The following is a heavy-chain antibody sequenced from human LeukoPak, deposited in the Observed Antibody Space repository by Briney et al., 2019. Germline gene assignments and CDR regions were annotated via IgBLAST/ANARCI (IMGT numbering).Heavy chain of an antibody. CDR3: AKTGSSGWSEGLPLDY. J-gene: IGHJ4*02. Sequence: GGSLRLSCAASGLTITNYWMHWVRQAPGKGLVWVSRINSDGSSTSYADSVKGRFTISRDNAKNTLYLQMNSLRAEDTAVYYCAKTGSSGWSEGLPLDYWGQGTLVTVSS. CDR2: INSDGSST. CDR1: GLTITNYW. V-gene: IGHV3-74*01. D-gene: IGHD6-19*01.